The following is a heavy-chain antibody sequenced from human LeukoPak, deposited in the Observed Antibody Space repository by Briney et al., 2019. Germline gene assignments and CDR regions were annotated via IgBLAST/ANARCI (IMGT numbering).Heavy chain of an antibody. CDR1: GGSISSGGYS. CDR2: IYHSGST. V-gene: IGHV4-30-2*01. Sequence: PSQTLSLTCAVSGGSISSGGYSWSWIRQPPGKGLEWIGYIYHSGSTYYNPSLKSRVTISVDRSKNQFSLKLSSVTAADTAVYYCARAYAGTTVTSLVWFDLWGQGTLVTVSS. J-gene: IGHJ5*02. CDR3: ARAYAGTTVTSLVWFDL. D-gene: IGHD4-17*01.